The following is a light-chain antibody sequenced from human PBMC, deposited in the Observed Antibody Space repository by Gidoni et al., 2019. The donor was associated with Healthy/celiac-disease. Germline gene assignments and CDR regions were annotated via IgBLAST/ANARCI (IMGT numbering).Light chain of an antibody. V-gene: IGKV2-28*01. Sequence: IVMTQSPLSLPVTPGAPASISCRSSQSLLHSNGYNYLDWYLQKPGQSPQLLIYLGSNRASGVPDRFSGSGSGTDFTLKISRVEAEDVGVYYCMQALQTPKYTFGQGTKLEIK. CDR1: QSLLHSNGYNY. CDR2: LGS. J-gene: IGKJ2*01. CDR3: MQALQTPKYT.